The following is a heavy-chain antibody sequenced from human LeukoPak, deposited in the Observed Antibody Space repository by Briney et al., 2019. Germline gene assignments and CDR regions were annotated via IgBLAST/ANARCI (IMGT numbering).Heavy chain of an antibody. CDR2: IIPIFGTG. CDR3: AKGHDDFRQFDF. J-gene: IGHJ4*02. CDR1: GGTFANNA. Sequence: SVKVSCKASGGTFANNAISWVRKAPGQGLEWMGGIIPIFGTGHSAQKFQGRLTITADESTRTTYMELSSLRSDDTAVYYCAKGHDDFRQFDFWGQGTLVIVSS. D-gene: IGHD3-3*01. V-gene: IGHV1-69*13.